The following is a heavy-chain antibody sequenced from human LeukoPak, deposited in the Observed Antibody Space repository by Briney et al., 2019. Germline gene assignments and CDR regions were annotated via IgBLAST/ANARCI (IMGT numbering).Heavy chain of an antibody. CDR1: GFTFSSYG. Sequence: AEGFLRLSCAASGFTFSSYGMHWVRQAPGKGLEWVAIIWYDVITKYYADSVKGRFTISRNNSKNTLYLQMNSLRAEDTAVYYCARDRASGWSHWFDYWGQGTLVTVSS. CDR3: ARDRASGWSHWFDY. CDR2: IWYDVITK. D-gene: IGHD6-19*01. V-gene: IGHV3-33*01. J-gene: IGHJ4*02.